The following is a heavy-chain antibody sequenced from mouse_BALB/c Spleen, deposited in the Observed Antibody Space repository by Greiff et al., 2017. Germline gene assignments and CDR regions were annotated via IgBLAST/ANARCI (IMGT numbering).Heavy chain of an antibody. CDR3: ARGDYDGFAY. CDR2: ISDGGSYT. D-gene: IGHD2-4*01. Sequence: DVKLVESGGGLVKPGGSLKLSCAASGFTFSDYYMYWVRQTPEKRLEWVATISDGGSYTYYPDSVKGRFTISRDNAKNNLYLQMSSLKSEDTAMYYCARGDYDGFAYWGQGTLVTVSA. CDR1: GFTFSDYY. J-gene: IGHJ3*01. V-gene: IGHV5-4*02.